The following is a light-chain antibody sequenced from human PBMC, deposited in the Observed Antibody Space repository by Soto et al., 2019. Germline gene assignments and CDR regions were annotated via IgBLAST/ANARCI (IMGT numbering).Light chain of an antibody. J-gene: IGKJ2*01. Sequence: EVVLTQSPGTLALSPGERATLSCRASQTVTSNYLAWYQQKPGQAPRLLIYGASSRATDIPHRISGSGSGTDFTLTLSTLEPEAFALYYCQQYLSLPATFGQGTTVEI. CDR2: GAS. V-gene: IGKV3-20*01. CDR1: QTVTSNY. CDR3: QQYLSLPAT.